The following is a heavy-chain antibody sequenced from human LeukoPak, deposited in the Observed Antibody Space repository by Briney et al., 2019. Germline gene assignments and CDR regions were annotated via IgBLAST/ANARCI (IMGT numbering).Heavy chain of an antibody. CDR1: GGSISNRPYY. Sequence: LETLSLTCTLSGGSISNRPYYWGWVRQPPGKGLEWIGSIYYSGSTYHNPSLKSRVSISVDTSKNEFSLKLNSVAAADTAVYYCVGQYYDTVTDYWGDTFDIWGQGTMVTVSS. CDR3: VGQYYDTVTDYWGDTFDI. J-gene: IGHJ3*02. V-gene: IGHV4-39*01. D-gene: IGHD3-9*01. CDR2: IYYSGST.